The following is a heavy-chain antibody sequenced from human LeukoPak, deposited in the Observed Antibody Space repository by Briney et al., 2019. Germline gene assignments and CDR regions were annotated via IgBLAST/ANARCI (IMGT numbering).Heavy chain of an antibody. CDR2: IRSKANSYAT. D-gene: IGHD5-24*01. Sequence: GGSLRLSCAASGFTFSGSAMHWVRQASGKGLEGVGRIRSKANSYATAYAASVKGRFTISRNDSKNTAYLQMNSLKTEDTAVYCCTSMATISPFDYWGQGTLVTVSS. CDR3: TSMATISPFDY. CDR1: GFTFSGSA. V-gene: IGHV3-73*01. J-gene: IGHJ4*02.